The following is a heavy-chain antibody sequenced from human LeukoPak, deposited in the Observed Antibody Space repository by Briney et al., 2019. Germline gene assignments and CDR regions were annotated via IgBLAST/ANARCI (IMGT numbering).Heavy chain of an antibody. Sequence: SQTLSLTCTVSGGSISSGDYYWSWIRQPPGKGLEWIGYIYYSGSTYYNPSLKSRVTISVDTSKNQFSLKLSSVTAADTAVYYCARCGARWLPFDYWGQGTLVTVSS. CDR1: GGSISSGDYY. J-gene: IGHJ4*02. D-gene: IGHD5-24*01. CDR2: IYYSGST. CDR3: ARCGARWLPFDY. V-gene: IGHV4-30-4*08.